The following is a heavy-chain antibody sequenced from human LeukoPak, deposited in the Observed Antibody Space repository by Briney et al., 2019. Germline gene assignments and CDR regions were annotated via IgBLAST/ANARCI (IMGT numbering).Heavy chain of an antibody. CDR3: VRARVRARFGAFDV. Sequence: GGSLRLSCITSGFTFRHYVMHWVRQAPGKGLEWLAVISYDETRKFYADAVQGRFTISRDNSNNTLFLQMHSLRSDDSAVYYCVRARVRARFGAFDVWGQGTAVTVSS. CDR2: ISYDETRK. J-gene: IGHJ3*01. D-gene: IGHD3-16*01. CDR1: GFTFRHYV. V-gene: IGHV3-30*03.